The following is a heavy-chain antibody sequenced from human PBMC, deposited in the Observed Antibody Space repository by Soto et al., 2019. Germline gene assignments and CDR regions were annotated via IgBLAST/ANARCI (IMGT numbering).Heavy chain of an antibody. CDR1: GGSFSGYY. Sequence: ETLSLTCAVYGGSFSGYYWSWIRQPPGKGLEWIGEINHSGSTNYNPSLKSRVTISVDTSKNQFSLKLSSVTAADTAVYYCTVVVIKRPYWGQGTLVTVSS. CDR3: TVVVIKRPY. CDR2: INHSGST. J-gene: IGHJ4*02. V-gene: IGHV4-34*01. D-gene: IGHD3-22*01.